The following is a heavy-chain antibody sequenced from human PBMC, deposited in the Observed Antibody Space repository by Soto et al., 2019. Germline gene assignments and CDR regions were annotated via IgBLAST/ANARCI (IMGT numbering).Heavy chain of an antibody. V-gene: IGHV3-30*04. D-gene: IGHD2-21*02. CDR2: TSSDGTDN. J-gene: IGHJ3*02. Sequence: QVQLVESGGGVILPGGSLRLSCAASGFTFSSYAMHWVRQAPGTGPEWVAATSSDGTDNVYADFVSGRFTISRDNSKNTLYLQMHSLRSEDAAVYYCARTYECAKSDCYRAFDIWGQGTMVTVSS. CDR3: ARTYECAKSDCYRAFDI. CDR1: GFTFSSYA.